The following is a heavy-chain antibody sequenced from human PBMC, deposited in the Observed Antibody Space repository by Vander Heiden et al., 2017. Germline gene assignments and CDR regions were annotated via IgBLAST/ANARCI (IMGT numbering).Heavy chain of an antibody. D-gene: IGHD6-6*01. J-gene: IGHJ4*02. CDR2: ISSSSSYI. CDR3: ASWSGERIAARLQDY. V-gene: IGHV3-21*01. Sequence: EVQLVESGGGLVKPGGSLRLSCAASGFTFSSYSMNWVRQARGKGLEWVSSISSSSSYIYYADSVKGRFTISRDNAKNSLYLQMNSLRAEDTAVYYCASWSGERIAARLQDYWGQGTLVTVSS. CDR1: GFTFSSYS.